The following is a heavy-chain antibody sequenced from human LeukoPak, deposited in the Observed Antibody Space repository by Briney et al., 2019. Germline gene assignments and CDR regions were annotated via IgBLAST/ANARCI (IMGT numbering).Heavy chain of an antibody. J-gene: IGHJ1*01. D-gene: IGHD3-22*01. Sequence: PSETLSLTCTVSGGSISSYYWGWIRQPPGKGLEWIGSVYYSGSTYYNPSLKSRVTISVDTSKNQFSLKLSSVTAADTAVYYCAGDHYYDSSGYYYAHWGQGTLVTVSS. V-gene: IGHV4-39*07. CDR1: GGSISSYY. CDR3: AGDHYYDSSGYYYAH. CDR2: VYYSGST.